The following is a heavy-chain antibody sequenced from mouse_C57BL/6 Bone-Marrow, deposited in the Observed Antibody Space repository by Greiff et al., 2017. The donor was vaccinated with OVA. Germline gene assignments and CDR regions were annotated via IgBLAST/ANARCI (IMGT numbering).Heavy chain of an antibody. CDR1: GFTFSDYG. Sequence: EVMLVESGGGLVQPGGSLKLSCAASGFTFSDYGMAWVRQAPRKGPEWVAFISNLAYSIYYADTVTGRFTISRENAKNTLYLEMSSLRSEDTAMYYCARDDGNSLGYYAMDYWGQGTSVTVSS. J-gene: IGHJ4*01. V-gene: IGHV5-15*01. D-gene: IGHD2-3*01. CDR3: ARDDGNSLGYYAMDY. CDR2: ISNLAYSI.